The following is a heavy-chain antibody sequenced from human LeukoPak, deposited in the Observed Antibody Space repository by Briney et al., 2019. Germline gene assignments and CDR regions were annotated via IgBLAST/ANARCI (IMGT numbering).Heavy chain of an antibody. D-gene: IGHD3-16*01. Sequence: SETLSLTCTVSGGSFSTYYWSWSRQPPGKGLEWIRYIYYSGSTDYNPSLKSRVTMSLDTSKNQFSLNLNSVTAADTAVYYCARAVITFGAAVAKGFDCWGQGTLVTVSS. J-gene: IGHJ4*02. CDR3: ARAVITFGAAVAKGFDC. CDR1: GGSFSTYY. V-gene: IGHV4-59*01. CDR2: IYYSGST.